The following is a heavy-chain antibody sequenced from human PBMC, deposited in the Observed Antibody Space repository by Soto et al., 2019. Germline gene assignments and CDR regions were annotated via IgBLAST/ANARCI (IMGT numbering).Heavy chain of an antibody. J-gene: IGHJ4*02. CDR3: AIRDPNASLNY. CDR2: IWYDGSNK. Sequence: QAGGSLRLSCAASGFTFSTYGMHWVRQAPGKGLEWVAVIWYDGSNKYYADSVKGRFTISRDNSKNTLYLQMNSLRAEDTAAYYCAIRDPNASLNYWGQGTLVTVSS. D-gene: IGHD3-9*01. V-gene: IGHV3-33*01. CDR1: GFTFSTYG.